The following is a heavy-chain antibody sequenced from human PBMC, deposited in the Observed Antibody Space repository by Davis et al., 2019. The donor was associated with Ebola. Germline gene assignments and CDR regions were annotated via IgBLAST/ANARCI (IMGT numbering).Heavy chain of an antibody. J-gene: IGHJ5*02. V-gene: IGHV1-69*13. CDR3: ARAAYYDILTGVRGFDP. D-gene: IGHD3-9*01. CDR1: GYTFTSYY. Sequence: AASVKVSCKASGYTFTSYYMHWVRQAPGQGLEWMGGIIPIFGTANYAQKFQGRVTITADESTSTAYMELSSLRSEDTAVYYCARAAYYDILTGVRGFDPWGQGTLVTVSS. CDR2: IIPIFGTA.